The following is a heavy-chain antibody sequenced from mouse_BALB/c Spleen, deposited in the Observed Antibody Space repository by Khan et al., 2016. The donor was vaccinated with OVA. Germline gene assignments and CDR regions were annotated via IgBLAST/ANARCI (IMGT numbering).Heavy chain of an antibody. V-gene: IGHV2-6-1*01. CDR2: IWSDGST. Sequence: QVRLQQSGPGLVAPSQSLSITCTISGFSLTNYGVHWVRQPPGKGLEWLVVIWSDGSTTYNSALKSRLSISKDNSKSQVFLKMNSLQTDDTAMYCCARQPYYHYYLMDYWGQGTSVTVSS. J-gene: IGHJ4*01. CDR1: GFSLTNYG. CDR3: ARQPYYHYYLMDY. D-gene: IGHD2-10*01.